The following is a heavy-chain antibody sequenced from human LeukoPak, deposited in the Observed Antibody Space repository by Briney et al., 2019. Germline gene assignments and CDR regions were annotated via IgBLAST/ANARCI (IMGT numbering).Heavy chain of an antibody. CDR2: ISSTGNTI. J-gene: IGHJ2*01. Sequence: PGGSLRLSCAASGFTFSSYSMNWVRQAPGQGLEWVSYISSTGNTIYYADSVKGRFTISRDSARNSLYLQMNSLRAEDTAVYYCARDVDWCFDLWGRGTLVTVSS. V-gene: IGHV3-48*01. CDR3: ARDVDWCFDL. CDR1: GFTFSSYS.